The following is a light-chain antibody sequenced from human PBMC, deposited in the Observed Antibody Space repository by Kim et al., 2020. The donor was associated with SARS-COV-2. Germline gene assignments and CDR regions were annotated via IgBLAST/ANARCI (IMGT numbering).Light chain of an antibody. Sequence: SVSPGESATLSCRASQSVSSNFAWYHQKPGQAPRLLIYDASTRATGIPARFSGSGSGTEFTLIISSLQSEDFAVYYCQQYNNWPLTFGQGTKLEI. CDR2: DAS. CDR1: QSVSSN. J-gene: IGKJ2*01. CDR3: QQYNNWPLT. V-gene: IGKV3-15*01.